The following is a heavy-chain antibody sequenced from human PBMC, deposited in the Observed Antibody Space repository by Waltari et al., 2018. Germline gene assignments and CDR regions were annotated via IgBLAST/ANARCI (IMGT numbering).Heavy chain of an antibody. J-gene: IGHJ4*02. Sequence: QVQLQESGPGLVKPSETLSLTCAVSGYSISSGYYWGWLRQPPGKGLEWIGSIYHSGSTYYNPSLKSRVTISVDTSKNQFSLKLSSVTAADTAVYYCARTPYYYDSSGYFGFDYWGQGTLVTVSS. CDR2: IYHSGST. D-gene: IGHD3-22*01. CDR3: ARTPYYYDSSGYFGFDY. CDR1: GYSISSGYY. V-gene: IGHV4-38-2*01.